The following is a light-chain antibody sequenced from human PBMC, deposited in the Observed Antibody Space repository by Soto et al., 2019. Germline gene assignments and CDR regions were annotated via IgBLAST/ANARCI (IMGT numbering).Light chain of an antibody. CDR1: SSDVGSYNL. V-gene: IGLV2-23*02. CDR3: SSYAGSSTVI. CDR2: EVT. J-gene: IGLJ2*01. Sequence: QSVLTQPASVSGSPGQSITISCTGTSSDVGSYNLVSWYQQYPGKAPKLMIYEVTKRPSGVSNRFSGSKSGNTASLTISGLQAEDEADYHCSSYAGSSTVIFGGGTKLTVL.